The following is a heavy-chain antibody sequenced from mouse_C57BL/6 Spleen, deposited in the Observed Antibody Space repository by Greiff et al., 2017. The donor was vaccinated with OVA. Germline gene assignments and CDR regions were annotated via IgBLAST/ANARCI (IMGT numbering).Heavy chain of an antibody. CDR2: IHPSDSDT. CDR3: ASHGDGDWYFDV. J-gene: IGHJ1*03. V-gene: IGHV1-74*01. Sequence: QVHVKQPGAELVKPGASVKVSCKASGYTFTSYWMHWVKQRPGQGLEWIGRIHPSDSDTNYNQKFKGKATLTVDKSSSTAYMQLSSLTSEDSAVYYCASHGDGDWYFDVWGTGTTVTVSS. CDR1: GYTFTSYW. D-gene: IGHD3-3*01.